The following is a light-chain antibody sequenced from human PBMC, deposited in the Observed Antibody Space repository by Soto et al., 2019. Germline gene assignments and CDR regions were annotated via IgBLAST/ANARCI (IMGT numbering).Light chain of an antibody. CDR1: QSVSSY. Sequence: EIVLTQSPATLSLSPGERATLSCRASQSVSSYLAWYQQKPGQAPRLLIYDASNRATGIPARFSGSGSGTDFTLTISSLGPEDFAVYYCQQRSNWPPDTFRQGTRLEIK. CDR2: DAS. CDR3: QQRSNWPPDT. J-gene: IGKJ5*01. V-gene: IGKV3-11*01.